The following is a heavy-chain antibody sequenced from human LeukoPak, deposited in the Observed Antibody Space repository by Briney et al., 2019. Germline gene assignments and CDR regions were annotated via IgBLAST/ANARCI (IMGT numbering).Heavy chain of an antibody. CDR2: IYSSGST. J-gene: IGHJ2*01. V-gene: IGHV4-4*07. CDR1: GGSISANY. Sequence: PSETLSLTCTVSGGSISANYWIWMRQPAGKGLEYIGRIYSSGSTNYNPSLKSRVTMSVDTSKNQFSLKMRSVTAADTAVYYCARDGAAGWNFDLWGRGTLVTVSS. D-gene: IGHD3-10*01. CDR3: ARDGAAGWNFDL.